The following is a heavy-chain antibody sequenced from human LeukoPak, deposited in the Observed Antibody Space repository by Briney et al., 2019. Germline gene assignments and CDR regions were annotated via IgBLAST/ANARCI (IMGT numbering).Heavy chain of an antibody. D-gene: IGHD4-17*01. CDR2: IYYSGST. CDR1: GGSISSGGYY. CDR3: AREATVTNGMDV. Sequence: SQTLSLTCTVSGGSISSGGYYWSWIRQHPGKGLEWIGYIYYSGSTYYNPSLKSRVTISVDTSKNQFSLKLSSVTAADTAVYYCAREATVTNGMDVWGQGTTVTLSS. J-gene: IGHJ6*02. V-gene: IGHV4-31*03.